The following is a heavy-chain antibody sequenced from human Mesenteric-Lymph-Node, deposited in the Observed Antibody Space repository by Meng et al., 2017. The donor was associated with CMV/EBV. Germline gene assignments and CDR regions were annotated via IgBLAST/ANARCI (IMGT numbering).Heavy chain of an antibody. Sequence: KVSCKGSGIDFSTYWIAWVRQMPGKGLEWMGVIYPGDSDTRYSPSLQGQVTISVDKSISTAYLQWNSLKASDTAMYYCARSDIRGDAFDIWGQGTMVTVSS. CDR3: ARSDIRGDAFDI. J-gene: IGHJ3*02. D-gene: IGHD2-15*01. CDR1: GIDFSTYW. V-gene: IGHV5-51*01. CDR2: IYPGDSDT.